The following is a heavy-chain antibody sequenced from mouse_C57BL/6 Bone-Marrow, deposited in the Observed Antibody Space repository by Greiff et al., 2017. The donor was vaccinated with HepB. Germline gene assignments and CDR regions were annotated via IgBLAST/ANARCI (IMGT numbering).Heavy chain of an antibody. V-gene: IGHV3-6*01. CDR1: GYSITSGYY. CDR2: ISYDGSN. J-gene: IGHJ3*01. CDR3: ARGYPFAY. D-gene: IGHD2-14*01. Sequence: VQLKQSGPGLVKPSQSLSLTCSVTGYSITSGYYWNWIRQFPGNKLEWMGYISYDGSNNYNPSLKNRISFTRDTSKNQFFLKLNSVTTEDTATYYCARGYPFAYWGQGTLVTVSA.